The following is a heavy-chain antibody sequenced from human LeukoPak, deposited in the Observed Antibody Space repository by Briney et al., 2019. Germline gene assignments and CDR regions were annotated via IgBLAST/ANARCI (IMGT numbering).Heavy chain of an antibody. CDR1: GYTFTGYY. CDR2: INPNSGGT. CDR3: ARDYSYGFSFDY. D-gene: IGHD5-18*01. J-gene: IGHJ4*02. Sequence: ASVKVSCKASGYTFTGYYMHWVRQAPGQGLEWVGWINPNSGGTNYAQKFQGWVTMTRDTSISTAYMELSRLRSDDTAVYYCARDYSYGFSFDYWGQGTLVTVSS. V-gene: IGHV1-2*04.